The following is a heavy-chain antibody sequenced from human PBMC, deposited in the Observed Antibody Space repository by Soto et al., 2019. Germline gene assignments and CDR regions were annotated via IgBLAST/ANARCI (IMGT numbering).Heavy chain of an antibody. J-gene: IGHJ6*02. D-gene: IGHD2-21*02. CDR3: ARSLPHLGYYYGMDV. CDR1: GYSFTSYW. Sequence: PGESLKISCKGSGYSFTSYWIGWVRQLPGKGLEWMGIIYPGDSDTRYSPSFQGQVTISADKSISTAYLQWSSLKASDTAMYYCARSLPHLGYYYGMDVWGQGTTVTVSS. CDR2: IYPGDSDT. V-gene: IGHV5-51*01.